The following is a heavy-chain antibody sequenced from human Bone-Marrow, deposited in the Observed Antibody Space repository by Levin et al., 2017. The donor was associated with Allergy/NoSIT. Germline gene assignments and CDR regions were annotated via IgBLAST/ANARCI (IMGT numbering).Heavy chain of an antibody. CDR2: IKSNTDGGTR. D-gene: IGHD4-17*01. CDR3: TGDLRMTTVTTVWDDAFDI. J-gene: IGHJ3*02. Sequence: GGSLRLSCVASGFTFSNAWMTWVRQAPGKGLEWVGRIKSNTDGGTRDHAAPVKGRFSISRDDSKNTVYLQMISLQAEDTAIYYCTGDLRMTTVTTVWDDAFDIWGQGTIVTVSS. CDR1: GFTFSNAW. V-gene: IGHV3-15*01.